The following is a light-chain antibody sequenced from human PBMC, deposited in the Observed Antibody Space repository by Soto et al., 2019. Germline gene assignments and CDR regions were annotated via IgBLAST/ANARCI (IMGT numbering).Light chain of an antibody. J-gene: IGKJ5*01. Sequence: DIQIAHYKFSISASLCDRDTIICGASQTISNYLNWYQQKSGRAPELLVYAASNLQSGVPSRFTGSGSGTHFTLTISGLEPADFATYFCQQSYNTPITFGQGTRLEIK. CDR2: AAS. V-gene: IGKV1-39*01. CDR3: QQSYNTPIT. CDR1: QTISNY.